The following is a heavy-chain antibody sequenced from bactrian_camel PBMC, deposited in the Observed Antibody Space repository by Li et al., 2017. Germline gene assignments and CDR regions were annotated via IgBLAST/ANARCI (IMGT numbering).Heavy chain of an antibody. CDR2: IGSDGVET. J-gene: IGHJ4*01. CDR3: AADEMGCIENVY. D-gene: IGHD1*01. Sequence: HVQLVESGGGLVQPGGSLRLSCAASGFTFSSYYMSWVRQVPGKGLEWVSSIGSDGVETYYADSVKGRFTISRDNTKNTVFLQMNSLKPEDTAMYYCAADEMGCIENVYRGQGTQVTVS. V-gene: IGHV3S6*01. CDR1: GFTFSSYY.